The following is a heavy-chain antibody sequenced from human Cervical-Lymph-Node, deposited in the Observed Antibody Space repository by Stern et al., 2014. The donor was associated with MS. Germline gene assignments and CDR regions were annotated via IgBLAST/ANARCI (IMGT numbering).Heavy chain of an antibody. D-gene: IGHD2-2*01. J-gene: IGHJ4*02. Sequence: EVQLVQSGAEVKKPGEPLKISCKASGYSFTNYWIGWVRQMPGKGLEWMSIIYPGDFDIRYRPSFRGQVIISADRSISTAYLQWSSLKASDTAMYYCARLSRVVPATSEAYYFDYWGQGTLVTVSS. CDR2: IYPGDFDI. CDR1: GYSFTNYW. CDR3: ARLSRVVPATSEAYYFDY. V-gene: IGHV5-51*01.